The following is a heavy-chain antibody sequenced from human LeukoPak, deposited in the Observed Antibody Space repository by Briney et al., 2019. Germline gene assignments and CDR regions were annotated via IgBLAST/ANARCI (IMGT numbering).Heavy chain of an antibody. CDR1: GASINNYY. V-gene: IGHV4-59*01. CDR2: VYHTGAS. CDR3: TRVVNGGHFDY. J-gene: IGHJ4*02. D-gene: IGHD2-8*01. Sequence: SETLSLTCSVSGASINNYYWTWIRQPPGKGLEWIGYVYHTGASGYHPSLKSRVAMSLDTSKNQVSLNLRSVTAADAAVYFCTRVVNGGHFDYWGQGTLVTVSS.